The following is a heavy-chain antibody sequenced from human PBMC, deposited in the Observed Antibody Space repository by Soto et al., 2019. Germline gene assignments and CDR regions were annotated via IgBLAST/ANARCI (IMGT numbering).Heavy chain of an antibody. D-gene: IGHD5-18*01. CDR3: ARIKSGYSYGSIIDF. CDR1: GGSVSHYY. CDR2: IFYSGST. J-gene: IGHJ4*02. Sequence: SETLSLTCTVSGGSVSHYYWGWIRQPPGKGLEWIGYIFYSGSTNYNPSLKSRVTISVDTSKGQFSLKVRSVTAADTAVYFWARIKSGYSYGSIIDFWGKGTLVTSPQ. V-gene: IGHV4-59*02.